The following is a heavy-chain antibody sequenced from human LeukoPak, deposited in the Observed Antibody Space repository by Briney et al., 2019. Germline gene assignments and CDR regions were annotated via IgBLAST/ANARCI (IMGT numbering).Heavy chain of an antibody. CDR2: ISYDGSNK. Sequence: GGSLRLSCAASGSTFSSYAMHWVRQAPGKGLEWVAVISYDGSNKYYADSVKGRFTISRDNSKNTLYLQMNSLRAEDTAVYYCARAPDKYGMDVWGQGTTVTVSS. CDR1: GSTFSSYA. J-gene: IGHJ6*02. CDR3: ARAPDKYGMDV. V-gene: IGHV3-30-3*01.